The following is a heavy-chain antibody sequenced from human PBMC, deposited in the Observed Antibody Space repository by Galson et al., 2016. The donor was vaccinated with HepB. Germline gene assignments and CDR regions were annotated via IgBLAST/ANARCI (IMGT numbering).Heavy chain of an antibody. CDR1: GFTFTTYA. V-gene: IGHV3-23*01. CDR3: AKGGYFDWFDY. Sequence: SLRLSCAVSGFTFTTYAMSWVRQAPGKGLEWVSSLSNSGGSTYYADSVKGRFTISRDNSKNTLYLQMNSLRAEDTAVDYCAKGGYFDWFDYWGQGTLATVSS. J-gene: IGHJ4*02. D-gene: IGHD3-9*01. CDR2: LSNSGGST.